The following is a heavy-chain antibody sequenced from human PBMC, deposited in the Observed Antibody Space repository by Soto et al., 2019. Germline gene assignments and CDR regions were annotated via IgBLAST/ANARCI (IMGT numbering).Heavy chain of an antibody. CDR3: ARNGPWGMIVVRALGYDANYYYGMDV. V-gene: IGHV4-31*03. CDR1: GGSISSGGYY. CDR2: IYYSGST. D-gene: IGHD3-22*01. Sequence: SETLSLTCTVSGGSISSGGYYWSWIRQHPGKGLEWIGYIYYSGSTYYNPSLKSRVTISVDTSKNQFSLKLSSVTAADTAVYYCARNGPWGMIVVRALGYDANYYYGMDVWGQGTTVTVSS. J-gene: IGHJ6*02.